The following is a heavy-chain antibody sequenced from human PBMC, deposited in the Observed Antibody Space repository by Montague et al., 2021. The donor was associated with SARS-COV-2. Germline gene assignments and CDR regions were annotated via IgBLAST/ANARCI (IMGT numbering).Heavy chain of an antibody. CDR2: IYYSGST. V-gene: IGHV4-61*08. CDR1: GGSVRSSDYY. J-gene: IGHJ3*02. Sequence: SETLSLTCTVSGGSVRSSDYYWSWIRQPPGKGLEWIGYIYYSGSTNYNPSLKSRVTISVDTSKNQFSLKLSPVTAADTAVYYCARRALGYCSSTSCETAFDIWGQGTMVTVSS. D-gene: IGHD2-2*01. CDR3: ARRALGYCSSTSCETAFDI.